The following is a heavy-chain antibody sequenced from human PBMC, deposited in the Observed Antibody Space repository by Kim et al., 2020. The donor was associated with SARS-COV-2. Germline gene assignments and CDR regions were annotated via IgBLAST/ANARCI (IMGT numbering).Heavy chain of an antibody. V-gene: IGHV4-59*01. D-gene: IGHD2-2*01. CDR2: IYYSGST. CDR1: GGSINSYS. J-gene: IGHJ4*01. Sequence: SETLSLTCTVSGGSINSYSWSWIRQPPGKGLEWIGYIYYSGSTNYNPSLKSRVTISVDTSRNQFSLKLSSVTAADTAAYYCARDRIGYCSSTSCSLHFD. CDR3: ARDRIGYCSSTSCSLHFD.